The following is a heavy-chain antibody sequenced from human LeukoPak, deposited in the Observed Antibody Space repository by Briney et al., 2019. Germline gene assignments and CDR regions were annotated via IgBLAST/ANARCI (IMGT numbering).Heavy chain of an antibody. V-gene: IGHV1-18*04. D-gene: IGHD3-9*01. J-gene: IGHJ5*02. CDR1: GYTFTSYG. CDR2: ISAYNGNT. CDR3: ARDELTYYDILTGYYRESMRFDP. Sequence: SVKVSCKASGYTFTSYGISWWRHAPGQRLEWMGGISAYNGNTNYEQKLQGRVTMTTDTSTNTAYMELRSLRSDDTAVYYCARDELTYYDILTGYYRESMRFDPWGQGTLVTVSS.